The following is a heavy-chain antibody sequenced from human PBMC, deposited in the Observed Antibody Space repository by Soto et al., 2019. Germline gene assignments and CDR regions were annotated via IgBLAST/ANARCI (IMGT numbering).Heavy chain of an antibody. Sequence: EVQLLESGGGLVQPGGPLRLSCTASGFTFSSYARSWVRQPPGKGLEWVSAISASGGSISYADSVKARFTISRDNSKNTLYLQMNSLRAEDTAVYYCAKHPPILVYTGLETGIFDYWGQGTLVTVSA. CDR2: ISASGGSI. J-gene: IGHJ4*02. CDR1: GFTFSSYA. V-gene: IGHV3-23*01. D-gene: IGHD3-3*01. CDR3: AKHPPILVYTGLETGIFDY.